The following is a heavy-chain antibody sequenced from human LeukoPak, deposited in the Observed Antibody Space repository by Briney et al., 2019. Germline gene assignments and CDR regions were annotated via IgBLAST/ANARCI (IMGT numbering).Heavy chain of an antibody. D-gene: IGHD1-26*01. V-gene: IGHV4-4*02. Sequence: SETLSLTCAVSGGSLSTTSWWVWLRQPPGKGLEWIGEVYHSGGGNKNYNPSLKSRVTISVDTSKNQFSLKVRSVTAADTAVYFCARGKSRGSHIDYWGQGTLVTVSS. CDR1: GGSLSTTSW. CDR2: VYHSGGGNK. CDR3: ARGKSRGSHIDY. J-gene: IGHJ4*02.